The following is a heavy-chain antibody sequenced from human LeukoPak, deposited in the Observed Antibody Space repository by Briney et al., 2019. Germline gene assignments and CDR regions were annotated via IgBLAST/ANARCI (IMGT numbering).Heavy chain of an antibody. Sequence: ASVKVSCKASGYTFTGYYMHWVRQAPGQGLEWMGRINPNSGGTNYALKFQGRVTMTRDTSISTAYMELSRLRSDDTAVYYCARSLVAIYYDTLYFDYWGQGTLDTVSS. CDR1: GYTFTGYY. J-gene: IGHJ4*02. CDR3: ARSLVAIYYDTLYFDY. D-gene: IGHD3-22*01. V-gene: IGHV1-2*06. CDR2: INPNSGGT.